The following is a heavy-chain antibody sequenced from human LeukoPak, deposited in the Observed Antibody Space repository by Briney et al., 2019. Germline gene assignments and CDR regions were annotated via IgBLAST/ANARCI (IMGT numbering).Heavy chain of an antibody. CDR1: GGSISSNYF. D-gene: IGHD3-10*01. CDR3: ARHYGP. Sequence: SETLSLTCTVSGGSISSNYFWGWIRQPPGKGLEWIGSIYYSGSAYYNPSLKSRVTISIDTSKNQFSLKLSSVTATDTAVYYCARHYGPWGQGTPVTVSS. V-gene: IGHV4-39*01. J-gene: IGHJ5*02. CDR2: IYYSGSA.